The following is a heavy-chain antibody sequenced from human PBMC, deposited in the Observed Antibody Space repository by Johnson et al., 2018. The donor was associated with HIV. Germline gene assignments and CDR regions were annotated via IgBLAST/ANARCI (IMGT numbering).Heavy chain of an antibody. V-gene: IGHV3-74*01. CDR1: RFTFSSYW. J-gene: IGHJ3*02. CDR2: INSDGSDT. D-gene: IGHD3-22*01. CDR3: AREVNAFDI. Sequence: VQLVESGGDLVQHGGSLRLSCAASRFTFSSYWMHWVRQVPGKGLVWVSGINSDGSDTRYADSVKGRFTISRDNAKTTLYRQMNSLRAEDTAVYYCAREVNAFDIWGQGTVVTVSS.